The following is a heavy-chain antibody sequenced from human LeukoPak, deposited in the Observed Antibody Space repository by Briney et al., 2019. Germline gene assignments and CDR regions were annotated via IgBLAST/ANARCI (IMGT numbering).Heavy chain of an antibody. CDR2: IIPIFGTA. D-gene: IGHD3-9*01. Sequence: SVKVSCKASGGTFNSYAISWVRQAPGQGLEWMGGIIPIFGTANYAQKFQGRATITADESTSTAYMELSSLRSEDTAVYYCARGDPDILTGYYFFDYWGQGTLVTVSS. V-gene: IGHV1-69*13. CDR1: GGTFNSYA. CDR3: ARGDPDILTGYYFFDY. J-gene: IGHJ4*02.